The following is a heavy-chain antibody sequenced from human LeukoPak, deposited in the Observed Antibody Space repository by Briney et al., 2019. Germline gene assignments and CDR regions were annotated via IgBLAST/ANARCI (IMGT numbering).Heavy chain of an antibody. CDR1: GFSLSSSGVG. V-gene: IGHV2-5*02. CDR2: IYWASDK. Sequence: SGPTLVNPPQTLTLTCTFSGFSLSSSGVGVSWIRQPPGKALEWRALIYWASDKRYRPSLKSRLTITKGTSKNHVVLTMTNMDPVDTATYYCAHSEGSGWFWDYFDYWGQGTLVTVSS. CDR3: AHSEGSGWFWDYFDY. J-gene: IGHJ4*02. D-gene: IGHD6-19*01.